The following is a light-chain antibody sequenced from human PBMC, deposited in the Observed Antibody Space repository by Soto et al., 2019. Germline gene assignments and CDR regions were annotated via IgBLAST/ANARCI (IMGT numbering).Light chain of an antibody. CDR1: SSDVGGYNY. CDR2: DVS. Sequence: QSALTQPASVSGSPGQSNTISCTGTSSDVGGYNYVSWYQQQPGKAPKFMIYDVSNRPSGVSNRFSGSKSGNTASLTISGLQAEDEADYYCCSYTTSNTRQIVFGTGTKVTVL. J-gene: IGLJ1*01. V-gene: IGLV2-14*01. CDR3: CSYTTSNTRQIV.